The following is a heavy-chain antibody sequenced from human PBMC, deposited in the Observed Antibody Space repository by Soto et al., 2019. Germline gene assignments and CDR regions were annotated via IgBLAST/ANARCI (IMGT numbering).Heavy chain of an antibody. CDR1: GYTFTSYG. V-gene: IGHV1-18*03. CDR3: ARGRYGDY. J-gene: IGHJ4*02. D-gene: IGHD1-1*01. Sequence: QVHLVQSGAEVKKPGASVKVSCKGSGYTFTSYGITWVPQAPGQGLEWMGWISAHNGNTDYAQKLQGRVTVTRDTSARTAYMELRSLRSDDMAVYYCARGRYGDYWGQGALVTVSS. CDR2: ISAHNGNT.